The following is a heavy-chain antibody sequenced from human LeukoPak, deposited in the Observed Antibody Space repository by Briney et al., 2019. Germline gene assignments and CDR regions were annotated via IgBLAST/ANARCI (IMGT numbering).Heavy chain of an antibody. CDR2: ISAYNGNT. CDR1: GYTFTSYG. D-gene: IGHD3-22*01. Sequence: ASVKVSCKASGYTFTSYGISWVRQAPGQGLEWMGWISAYNGNTNYAQKLQGRVTMTTDTSTSTAYMELRSLRSDDTAVYYCARDLDIYYYDSSGYYPDYWGQGALVTVSS. CDR3: ARDLDIYYYDSSGYYPDY. V-gene: IGHV1-18*04. J-gene: IGHJ4*02.